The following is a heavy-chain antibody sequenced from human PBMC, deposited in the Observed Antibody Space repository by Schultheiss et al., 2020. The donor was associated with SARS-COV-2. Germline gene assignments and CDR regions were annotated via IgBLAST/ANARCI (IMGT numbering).Heavy chain of an antibody. D-gene: IGHD3-3*01. CDR3: ARALATIFGVVKRVWFDP. CDR2: INHSGST. CDR1: GGSFSGYY. Sequence: SETLSLTCAVYGGSFSGYYWSWIRQPPGKGLEWIGEINHSGSTNYNPSLKSRVTISVDTSKNQFSLKLSSVTAADTAVYYCARALATIFGVVKRVWFDPWGQGTLVTVSS. J-gene: IGHJ5*02. V-gene: IGHV4-34*01.